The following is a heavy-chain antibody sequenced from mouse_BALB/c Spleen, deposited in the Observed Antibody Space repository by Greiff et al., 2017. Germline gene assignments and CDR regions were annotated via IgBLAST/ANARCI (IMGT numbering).Heavy chain of an antibody. J-gene: IGHJ4*01. Sequence: VKVVESGPGLVAPSQSLSITCTVSGFSLTSYGVHWVRQPPGKGLEWLGVIWAGGSTNYNSALMSRLSISKDNSKSQVFLKMNSLQTDDTAMYYCARTPFYGKAMDYWGQGTSVTVSS. CDR2: IWAGGST. D-gene: IGHD1-1*01. CDR3: ARTPFYGKAMDY. CDR1: GFSLTSYG. V-gene: IGHV2-9*02.